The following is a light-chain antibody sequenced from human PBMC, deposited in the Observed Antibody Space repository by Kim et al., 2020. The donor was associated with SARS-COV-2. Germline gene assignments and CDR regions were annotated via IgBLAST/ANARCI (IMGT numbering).Light chain of an antibody. J-gene: IGLJ1*01. CDR1: SSDVGSYNL. Sequence: GQSNTISCTGTSSDVGSYNLVSWYQQHPGKAPKLMIYEVTKRPSGVSNRFSGSKSGNTASLTISGLQAEDEADYYCCSYAGSTTSVFGTGTKVTVL. CDR2: EVT. V-gene: IGLV2-23*02. CDR3: CSYAGSTTSV.